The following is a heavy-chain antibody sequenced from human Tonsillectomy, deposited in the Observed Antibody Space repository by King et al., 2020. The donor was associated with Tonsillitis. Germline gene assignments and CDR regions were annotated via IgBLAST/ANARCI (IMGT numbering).Heavy chain of an antibody. CDR2: ISYDGSNK. CDR3: ARELEDLWFEENAAFDI. V-gene: IGHV3-30*04. J-gene: IGHJ3*02. CDR1: GFTFSSYA. Sequence: VQLVESGGGVVQPGRSLRLSCAASGFTFSSYAMHWVRQAPGKGLEWVAVISYDGSNKYYADSVKGRLTISRDNSKNTLYLQMNSLRAEDTAVYYCARELEDLWFEENAAFDIWGQGTMVTVSS. D-gene: IGHD3-10*01.